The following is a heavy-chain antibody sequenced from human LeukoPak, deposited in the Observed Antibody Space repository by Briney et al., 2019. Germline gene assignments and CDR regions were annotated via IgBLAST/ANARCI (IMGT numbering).Heavy chain of an antibody. D-gene: IGHD3-3*01. V-gene: IGHV4-34*01. CDR3: AGGGYDFWSANRLGYFDL. CDR2: INHSGST. CDR1: GGSFSGYY. Sequence: SETLSLTCAVYGGSFSGYYWSWIRQPPGKGLEWIGEINHSGSTNYNPSLKSRVTISVDTSKNQFSLKLSSVTAADTAVYYCAGGGYDFWSANRLGYFDLWGRGTLVTVSS. J-gene: IGHJ2*01.